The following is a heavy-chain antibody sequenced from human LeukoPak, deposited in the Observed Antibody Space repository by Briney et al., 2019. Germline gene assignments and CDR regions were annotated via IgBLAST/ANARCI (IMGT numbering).Heavy chain of an antibody. CDR2: IYTSGST. J-gene: IGHJ6*02. CDR3: ARDVSYGSGSYYSPPYGMDV. Sequence: SETLSLTCTVSGGSISSYYWSWIRQPAGKGLEWIGRIYTSGSTNYNPSLKSRVTMSVDTSKNQFSLKLSSVTAADTAVYHCARDVSYGSGSYYSPPYGMDVRGQGTTVTVSS. CDR1: GGSISSYY. V-gene: IGHV4-4*07. D-gene: IGHD3-10*01.